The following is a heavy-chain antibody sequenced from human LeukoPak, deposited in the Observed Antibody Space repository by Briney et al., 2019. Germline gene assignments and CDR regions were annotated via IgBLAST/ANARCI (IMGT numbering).Heavy chain of an antibody. V-gene: IGHV4-59*08. CDR2: MSYSGST. D-gene: IGHD3-10*01. CDR3: RAYGSGTNCGMDV. CDR1: GGSISGYY. J-gene: IGHJ6*02. Sequence: SETLSLTCTVSGGSISGYYWSWIRQPPGKGLEWIGYMSYSGSTQYNPSVNSRVTISLDTSKNQFSLTLTSVTAADTAVYYCRAYGSGTNCGMDVWGQGTTVTVSS.